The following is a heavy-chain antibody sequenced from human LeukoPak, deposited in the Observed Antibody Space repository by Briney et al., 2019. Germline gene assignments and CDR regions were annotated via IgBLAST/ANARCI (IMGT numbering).Heavy chain of an antibody. CDR2: IRSKAYGGTT. CDR1: GFTFGDYA. D-gene: IGHD6-19*01. J-gene: IGHJ4*01. Sequence: GSLRLSCTASGFTFGDYAMSWVRQAPGKGLEWVGFIRSKAYGGTTEYAASVKGRFTISRDDPKSIAYLQMNSLKTEDTAVYYCTVTKLYSSGWYYFDYWGQGTLVTVSS. CDR3: TVTKLYSSGWYYFDY. V-gene: IGHV3-49*04.